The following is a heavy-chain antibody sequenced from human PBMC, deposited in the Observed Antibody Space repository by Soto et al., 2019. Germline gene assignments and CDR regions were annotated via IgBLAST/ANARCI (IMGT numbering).Heavy chain of an antibody. V-gene: IGHV4-30-4*01. CDR1: GGSISSGDYY. Sequence: SETLSLTCTVSGGSISSGDYYWSWIRQPPGKGLEWIGYIYYSGSTYYNPSLKSRVTISVDTSKNQFSLKLSSVTAADTAVYYCASDRGYSYEYDYWGQGTLVTVSS. CDR3: ASDRGYSYEYDY. J-gene: IGHJ4*02. CDR2: IYYSGST. D-gene: IGHD5-18*01.